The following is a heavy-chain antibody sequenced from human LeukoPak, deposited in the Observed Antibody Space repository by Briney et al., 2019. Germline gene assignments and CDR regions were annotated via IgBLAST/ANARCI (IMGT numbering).Heavy chain of an antibody. CDR2: ISYDGSNK. Sequence: GGSLRLSCAASGFTFSSYAMHWVRQAPGKGPEWVAVISYDGSNKYYADSVKGRFTISRDNSKNTLYLQMNSLRAEDTAVYYCARDGSWWELHSYCFDYWGQGTLVTVSS. V-gene: IGHV3-30-3*01. CDR3: ARDGSWWELHSYCFDY. CDR1: GFTFSSYA. J-gene: IGHJ4*02. D-gene: IGHD1-26*01.